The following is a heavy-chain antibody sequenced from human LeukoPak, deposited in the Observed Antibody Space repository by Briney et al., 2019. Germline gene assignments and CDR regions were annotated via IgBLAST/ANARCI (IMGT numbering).Heavy chain of an antibody. Sequence: ASVKVSCKASGYTFTSYDINWVRQATGQGLEWMGWMNPNSGNTGYAQKLQGRVTITRNTSISTAYMELSSLRSEDTAVYYCARGRDSGYDYYFDYWGQGTLVTVSS. V-gene: IGHV1-8*03. CDR3: ARGRDSGYDYYFDY. CDR2: MNPNSGNT. D-gene: IGHD5-12*01. CDR1: GYTFTSYD. J-gene: IGHJ4*02.